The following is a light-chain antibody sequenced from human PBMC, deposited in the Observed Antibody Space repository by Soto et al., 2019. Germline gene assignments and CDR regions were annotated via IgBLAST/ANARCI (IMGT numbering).Light chain of an antibody. Sequence: DIQMTQSPSTLSASVGDRVTITCRASQSISSWLAWYQQKPGKAPNLLIYKASSLERGVPSRFTGSGSGTEFTLTISSLQPDAFATYYCQQYYSYWTFGQGTKVDIK. CDR2: KAS. CDR1: QSISSW. J-gene: IGKJ1*01. V-gene: IGKV1-5*03. CDR3: QQYYSYWT.